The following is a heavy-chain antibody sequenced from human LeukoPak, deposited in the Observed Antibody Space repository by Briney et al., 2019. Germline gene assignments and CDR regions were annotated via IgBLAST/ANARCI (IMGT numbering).Heavy chain of an antibody. V-gene: IGHV4-59*01. Sequence: SETLSLTFTVSGGSISSYYWSWIRQPPGKGLGWVGYIYYSGSTNYNPSLKSRVTISVDTSKNQFSLKLSSVTAADTAVYYCARDDTVSMDVWGQGTTVTVSS. CDR2: IYYSGST. CDR1: GGSISSYY. D-gene: IGHD4-17*01. J-gene: IGHJ6*02. CDR3: ARDDTVSMDV.